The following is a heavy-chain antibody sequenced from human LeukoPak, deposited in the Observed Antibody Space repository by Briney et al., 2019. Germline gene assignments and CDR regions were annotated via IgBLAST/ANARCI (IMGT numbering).Heavy chain of an antibody. CDR2: ISSSSVYI. V-gene: IGHV3-21*01. CDR1: GFTFSSYS. D-gene: IGHD2-15*01. Sequence: GGSLRLSCGASGFTFSSYSLNWVRQAPGKGLEWVSSISSSSVYIYCADSVKGRFTLSRDNAKNSLFLQMNSLRAEDTAVYYCARRSCSGVNCYPDYWGQGTLVTVSS. CDR3: ARRSCSGVNCYPDY. J-gene: IGHJ4*02.